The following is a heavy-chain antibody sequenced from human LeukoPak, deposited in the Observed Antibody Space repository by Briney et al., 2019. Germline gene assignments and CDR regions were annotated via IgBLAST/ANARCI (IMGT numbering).Heavy chain of an antibody. Sequence: ASVKVSCKASGYTFSDYYIHWVREAPGQGLERMGWINPYSGGTNYAQKFQGRVTMTRDTSIATTYMDLSSLMSDDTAVYYCARGHDNTGYNYFDYWGQGTLVTVCS. D-gene: IGHD3-9*01. V-gene: IGHV1-2*02. CDR2: INPYSGGT. J-gene: IGHJ4*02. CDR1: GYTFSDYY. CDR3: ARGHDNTGYNYFDY.